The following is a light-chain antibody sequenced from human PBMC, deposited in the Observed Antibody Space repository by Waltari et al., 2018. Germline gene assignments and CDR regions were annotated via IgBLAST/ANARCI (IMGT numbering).Light chain of an antibody. Sequence: QSALTQPRPLSGSPRQSVPISCTGTSSDVGGYNYVPWYQQYPGRAPKVVIYKVSKRPSGVPDRFSGSKSGNTASLTISGLQAEDEADYYCCSYAGNYLRVFGGGTRLTVL. CDR2: KVS. J-gene: IGLJ3*02. CDR3: CSYAGNYLRV. V-gene: IGLV2-11*01. CDR1: SSDVGGYNY.